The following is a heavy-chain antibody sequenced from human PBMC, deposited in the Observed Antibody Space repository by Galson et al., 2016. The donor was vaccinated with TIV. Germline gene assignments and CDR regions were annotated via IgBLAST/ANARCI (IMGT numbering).Heavy chain of an antibody. CDR2: ISGSGGQT. Sequence: CAASGFDFNALAMSWVRQVPGKGLQWVASISGSGGQTHYGDSVRGRFIISRDDSKNPVYLRMNNVRVDDTAVYYCAKSLFHTIDFGGLTVIFDHWGQGALVTVSS. CDR1: GFDFNALA. V-gene: IGHV3-23*01. D-gene: IGHD5-24*01. J-gene: IGHJ4*02. CDR3: AKSLFHTIDFGGLTVIFDH.